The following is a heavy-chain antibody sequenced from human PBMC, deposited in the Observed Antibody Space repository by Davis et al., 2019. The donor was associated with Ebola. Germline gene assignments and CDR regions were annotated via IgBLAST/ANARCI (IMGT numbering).Heavy chain of an antibody. CDR3: ARSGIGGYFDY. Sequence: PSETLSLTCTVSGGSISSYYWSWIRQPPGKGLEWIGEINHSGSTNYNPSLKSRVTISVDTSKNQFSLKLSSVTAADTAVYYCARSGIGGYFDYWGQGTLVTVSS. CDR1: GGSISSYY. D-gene: IGHD3-10*01. J-gene: IGHJ4*02. CDR2: INHSGST. V-gene: IGHV4-34*01.